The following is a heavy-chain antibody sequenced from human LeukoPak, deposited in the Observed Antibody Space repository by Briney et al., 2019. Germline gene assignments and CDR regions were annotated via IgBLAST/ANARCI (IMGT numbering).Heavy chain of an antibody. Sequence: SGTLSLTCAVSGGSISSSNWWSWVRQPPGKGLEWSGEIYHSGSTNYNPSLKSRVTISVDKSKNQFSLKLSSVTAADTAVYYCARVIVMVRGVIQSHYFDYWGQGTLVTVSS. J-gene: IGHJ4*02. CDR1: GGSISSSNW. D-gene: IGHD3-10*01. CDR3: ARVIVMVRGVIQSHYFDY. CDR2: IYHSGST. V-gene: IGHV4-4*02.